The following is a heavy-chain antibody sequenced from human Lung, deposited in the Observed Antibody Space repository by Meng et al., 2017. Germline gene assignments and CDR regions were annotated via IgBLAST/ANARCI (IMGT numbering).Heavy chain of an antibody. D-gene: IGHD4-11*01. CDR3: ARGPTTMAHDFDY. V-gene: IGHV4-34*01. J-gene: IGHJ4*02. CDR2: INHSGST. Sequence: GQLQQCGAGLLKLSETLSLTCVVSGGSFSDYYWSWIRQPPGKGLEWIGEINHSGSTNYNPSLESRATISVDTSQNNLSLKLSSVTAADSAVYYCARGPTTMAHDFDYWGQGTLVTVAS. CDR1: GGSFSDYY.